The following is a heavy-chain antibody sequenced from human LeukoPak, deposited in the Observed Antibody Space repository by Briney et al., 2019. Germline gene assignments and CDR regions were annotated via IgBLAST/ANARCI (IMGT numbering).Heavy chain of an antibody. D-gene: IGHD3-22*01. J-gene: IGHJ6*02. CDR2: MNPNSGNT. CDR1: GYTFTSYD. CDR3: ARFVVITSYYYYYGMDV. V-gene: IGHV1-8*01. Sequence: ASVKVSCKASGYTFTSYDINWVRQATGQGLEWMGWMNPNSGNTGYAQKFQGRVTMTRNTSISTAYMELSSLRSEDTAVYYCARFVVITSYYYYYGMDVWGQGTTVTVSS.